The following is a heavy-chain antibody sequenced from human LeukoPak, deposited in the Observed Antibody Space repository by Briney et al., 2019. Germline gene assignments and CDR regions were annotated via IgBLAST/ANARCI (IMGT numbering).Heavy chain of an antibody. CDR3: ARIDAFDI. CDR1: GFTFSSYA. V-gene: IGHV3-21*06. Sequence: PGGSLRLSCAASGFTFSSYAMTWVRQPPAKGLEWVSYISSRGSYTYYADSVKGRFTISRDNAKNSLYLQMNSLRAEDTAVYYCARIDAFDIWGQGTMVTVSS. J-gene: IGHJ3*02. CDR2: ISSRGSYT.